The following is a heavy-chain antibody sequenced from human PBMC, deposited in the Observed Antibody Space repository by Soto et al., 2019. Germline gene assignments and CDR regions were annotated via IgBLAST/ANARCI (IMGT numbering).Heavy chain of an antibody. CDR3: ARVVVVPAAEFSYYYYMDV. J-gene: IGHJ6*03. Sequence: ASVKVSCKASGYTFTSYAMHWVRQAPGQRLEWMGWINAGNGNTKYSQKFQGRVTITRDTSASTAYMELSSLRSEDTAVYYCARVVVVPAAEFSYYYYMDVWGKGTTVTVSS. CDR1: GYTFTSYA. CDR2: INAGNGNT. D-gene: IGHD2-2*01. V-gene: IGHV1-3*01.